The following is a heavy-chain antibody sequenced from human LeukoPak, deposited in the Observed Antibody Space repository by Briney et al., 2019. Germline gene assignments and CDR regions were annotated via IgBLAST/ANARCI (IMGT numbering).Heavy chain of an antibody. CDR3: AKGGHYSFFDY. CDR2: ISGRGDET. V-gene: IGHV3-23*01. D-gene: IGHD3-22*01. CDR1: GVTLSNYD. Sequence: PGGSLRLSCAVSGVTLSNYDMSWVRQAPGKGLEWVSTISGRGDETYYADSVKGRFTVSRDNSKSTLSVQMNSLRAEDTAVYYCAKGGHYSFFDYWGQGTLVTVSS. J-gene: IGHJ4*02.